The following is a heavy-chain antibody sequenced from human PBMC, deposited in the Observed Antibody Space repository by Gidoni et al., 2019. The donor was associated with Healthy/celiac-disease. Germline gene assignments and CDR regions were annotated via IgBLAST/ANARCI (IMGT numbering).Heavy chain of an antibody. CDR3: ARGGATIRGIDY. D-gene: IGHD5-12*01. Sequence: QVQLVQSGAEVKKPGASVKVSCKASGYTFTSYAMHWVRQAPGQRLEWMGWINAGNGNTKYSQKFQGRVTITRDTSASTAYMELSSLRSEDTAVYYCARGGATIRGIDYWGQGTLVTVSS. J-gene: IGHJ4*02. V-gene: IGHV1-3*01. CDR2: INAGNGNT. CDR1: GYTFTSYA.